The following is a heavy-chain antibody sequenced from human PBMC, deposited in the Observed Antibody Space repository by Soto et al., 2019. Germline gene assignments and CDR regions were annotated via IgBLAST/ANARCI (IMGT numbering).Heavy chain of an antibody. CDR2: IIPIFGTA. D-gene: IGHD6-13*01. Sequence: SVKVSCKASGGTFSSYAISWVRQAPGQGLEWMGGIIPIFGTANYAQKFQGRVTITADESTSTAYMELSSLRSEDTAVYYCASPPVAAAINYYGMDVWGQGTTVTVSS. CDR3: ASPPVAAAINYYGMDV. J-gene: IGHJ6*02. V-gene: IGHV1-69*13. CDR1: GGTFSSYA.